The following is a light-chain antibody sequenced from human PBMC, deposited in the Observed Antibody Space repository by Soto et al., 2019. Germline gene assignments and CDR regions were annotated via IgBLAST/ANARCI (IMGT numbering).Light chain of an antibody. CDR2: GAS. Sequence: EMVITQSPATLSVSPGERATLSCRASQSVSNNLAWYQQKPGQAPRLLIHGASTRATGIPARFSGSRSGTEFTLTISSLQSEDFAVYYCQQHNNWPRTFGQGTKVDIK. V-gene: IGKV3-15*01. CDR1: QSVSNN. CDR3: QQHNNWPRT. J-gene: IGKJ1*01.